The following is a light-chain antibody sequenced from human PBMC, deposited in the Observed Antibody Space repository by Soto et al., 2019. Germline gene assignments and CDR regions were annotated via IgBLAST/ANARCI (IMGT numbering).Light chain of an antibody. CDR1: SSDVGGYNY. CDR3: SSYTSSRTYV. J-gene: IGLJ1*01. CDR2: DVS. V-gene: IGLV2-14*03. Sequence: QSALTQPASVSGSPGQSITISCTGTSSDVGGYNYVSWYQQHPCKVPKLMIYDVSNRPSGVSNRFSGSKSGNTASLTISGLQAEYEADYYCSSYTSSRTYVFGIGTKVTVL.